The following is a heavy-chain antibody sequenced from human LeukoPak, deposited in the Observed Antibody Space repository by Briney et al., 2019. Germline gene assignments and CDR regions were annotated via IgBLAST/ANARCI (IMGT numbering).Heavy chain of an antibody. D-gene: IGHD3-16*01. Sequence: GGSLRLSCAASGFSVSSDYMNWVRQAPGKGLEWVSVVYVGGGTDYADSVKGRFTISRDIPKNTLFLQMNGLRVVYTAVYYCVRQFWAWGQGTLVTVSA. J-gene: IGHJ5*02. CDR1: GFSVSSDY. CDR3: VRQFWA. CDR2: VYVGGGT. V-gene: IGHV3-66*04.